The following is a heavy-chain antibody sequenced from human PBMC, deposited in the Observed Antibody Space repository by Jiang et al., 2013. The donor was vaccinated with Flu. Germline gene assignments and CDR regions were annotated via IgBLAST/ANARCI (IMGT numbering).Heavy chain of an antibody. D-gene: IGHD3/OR15-3a*01. CDR2: IYYSGST. Sequence: GLVKPSETLSLTCTVSGGSISSYYWSWIRQPPGKGLEWIGYIYYSGSTNYNPSLKSRVTISVDTSKNQFSLKLSSVTAADTAVYYCASDLGTSSYYYYGMDVWGQGTTVTVSS. CDR1: GGSISSYY. CDR3: ASDLGTSSYYYYGMDV. J-gene: IGHJ6*02. V-gene: IGHV4-59*01.